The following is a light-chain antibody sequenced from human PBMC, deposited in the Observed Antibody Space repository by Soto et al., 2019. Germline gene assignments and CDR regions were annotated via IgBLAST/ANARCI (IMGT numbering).Light chain of an antibody. J-gene: IGLJ2*01. V-gene: IGLV2-14*03. CDR2: DVS. CDR1: RSDVATYNY. Sequence: QSALTQPASVSGSPGQSISISCTGSRSDVATYNYVSWYQQHPGKVPKLMIFDVSNRPSGVSNRFSGSKSGNTASLTISGLQAEDEADYYCSSYSDSSTTVVFGGGTKVTVL. CDR3: SSYSDSSTTVV.